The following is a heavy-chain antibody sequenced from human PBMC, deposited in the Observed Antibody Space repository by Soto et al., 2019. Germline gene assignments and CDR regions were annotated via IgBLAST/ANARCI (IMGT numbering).Heavy chain of an antibody. V-gene: IGHV3-23*01. CDR3: AKDTRELPPAGLWD. CDR2: ISGSGRTT. D-gene: IGHD3-16*01. Sequence: VQLLESGGGLVQPGGSLRLSCAASGFTFSTYAMSWVRQAPGKGLEWVSAISGSGRTTYYADSVKGRFTISRDNSKNTVFLQVNSLRAEDTAIYYCAKDTRELPPAGLWDWGQGSLVTVSS. J-gene: IGHJ4*02. CDR1: GFTFSTYA.